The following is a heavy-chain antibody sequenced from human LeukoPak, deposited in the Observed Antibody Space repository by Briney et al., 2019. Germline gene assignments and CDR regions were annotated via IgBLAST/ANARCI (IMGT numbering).Heavy chain of an antibody. D-gene: IGHD1-14*01. CDR3: GKDYRTKISFDY. CDR1: GFTFSSYA. CDR2: ISGSGGST. V-gene: IGHV3-23*01. J-gene: IGHJ4*02. Sequence: PGGSLRLSCAASGFTFSSYAMSWVRQAPGKGLDWVSAISGSGGSTYYADSVKGRFTISRDNSKNTLYLQMNSVRAEDTAVYYWGKDYRTKISFDYGGKETRVTVS.